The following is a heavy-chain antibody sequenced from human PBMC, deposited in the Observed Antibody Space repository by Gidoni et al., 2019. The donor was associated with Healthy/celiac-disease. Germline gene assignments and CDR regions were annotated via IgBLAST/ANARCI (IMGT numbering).Heavy chain of an antibody. J-gene: IGHJ4*02. CDR3: AKDGGGGSGWTDY. V-gene: IGHV3-23*01. CDR2: ISGSGGST. Sequence: EVTLLESGGGLVQPGGSLRLYCAASGFTFSSYARSWVRQATGKGLWLVSAISGSGGSTYYADSVKGRFTISRDNSKNTLYLQMNSLRAEDTAVYYCAKDGGGGSGWTDYWGQGTLVTVSS. D-gene: IGHD6-19*01. CDR1: GFTFSSYA.